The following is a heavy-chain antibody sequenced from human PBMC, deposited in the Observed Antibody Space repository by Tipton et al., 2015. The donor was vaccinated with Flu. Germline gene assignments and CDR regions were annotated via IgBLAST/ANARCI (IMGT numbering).Heavy chain of an antibody. Sequence: TLSLTCTVSGDSISTTIYYWGWVRQPPGKGLEWIGSIYYSGTTYYNPSLKSRVTISVDSSKNEFSLTLASLTAADTAVYYCARDLWNDRRAYYYYGVDVWGQGPIGH. J-gene: IGHJ6*02. CDR1: GDSISTTIYY. CDR2: IYYSGTT. D-gene: IGHD1-1*01. CDR3: ARDLWNDRRAYYYYGVDV. V-gene: IGHV4-39*07.